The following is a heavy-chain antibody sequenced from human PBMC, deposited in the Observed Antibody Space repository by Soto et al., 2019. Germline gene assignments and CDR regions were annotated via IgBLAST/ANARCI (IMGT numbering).Heavy chain of an antibody. D-gene: IGHD4-4*01. CDR1: GFSLSSDGVG. Sequence: QITLKESGPTLVKPTQTLTLTCTFSGFSLSSDGVGVGWLSQPPGKALECLALIYWDAYKRYSPSLKNRLKITRYTSNNEVVLTLTNMDSVDAATYYSVHRRVDSTTYDCFDPWSQGTLVTVST. J-gene: IGHJ5*02. CDR2: IYWDAYK. V-gene: IGHV2-5*02. CDR3: VHRRVDSTTYDCFDP.